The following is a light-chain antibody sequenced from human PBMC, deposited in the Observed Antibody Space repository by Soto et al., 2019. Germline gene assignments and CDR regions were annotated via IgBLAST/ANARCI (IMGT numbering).Light chain of an antibody. CDR2: KAS. Sequence: EIQRTQSPSTMSGSVGDRVTITCRASQTISSWLAWYQQKQGKAPKLLIYKASTLKSGVPSRFSGSGSGTEGTITISSLQPDDVATYYCQHYNSYPEAFGQGTKVDNK. J-gene: IGKJ1*01. CDR1: QTISSW. CDR3: QHYNSYPEA. V-gene: IGKV1-5*03.